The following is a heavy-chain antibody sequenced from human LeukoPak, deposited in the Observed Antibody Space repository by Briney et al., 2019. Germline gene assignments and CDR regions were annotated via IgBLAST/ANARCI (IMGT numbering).Heavy chain of an antibody. CDR1: GFTFSSYS. Sequence: GGSLRLSCAASGFTFSSYSMNWVRQAPGKGLEWVSSISSSSSYIYYADSVKGRFTISRDNAENSLYLQMTTLRAEDTAVYYCARPGRHCSDGACYSHFDYWGHGTLVTVSS. D-gene: IGHD2-15*01. J-gene: IGHJ4*01. V-gene: IGHV3-21*04. CDR3: ARPGRHCSDGACYSHFDY. CDR2: ISSSSSYI.